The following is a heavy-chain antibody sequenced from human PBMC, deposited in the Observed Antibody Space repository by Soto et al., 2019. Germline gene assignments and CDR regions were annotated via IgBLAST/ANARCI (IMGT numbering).Heavy chain of an antibody. Sequence: QLQLQESGPGLVKPSETLSLTCTVSGGSISSSSFHWGWIRQPPGQGLEWIGSIYYSGSTYYSPSIKSRVTISVATAKNQFSLKLSSVTAADTAVYYCARRERAAGTDWWFDPWGQGTLVTVAS. D-gene: IGHD6-13*01. V-gene: IGHV4-39*01. CDR1: GGSISSSSFH. CDR2: IYYSGST. J-gene: IGHJ5*02. CDR3: ARRERAAGTDWWFDP.